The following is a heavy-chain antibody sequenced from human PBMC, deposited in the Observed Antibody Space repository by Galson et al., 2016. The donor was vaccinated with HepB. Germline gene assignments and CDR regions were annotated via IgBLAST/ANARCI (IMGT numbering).Heavy chain of an antibody. Sequence: SLRLSCAASGFTFSSYWMYWVRQAPGKGLEWVSSISSSSSYIYYADSVKGRFAISRDNAKNSLYLQMNSLRAEDTAVYYCARATHTTTYYYDSSGYKVDAFDIWGQGTMVTVSS. CDR2: ISSSSSYI. V-gene: IGHV3-21*01. D-gene: IGHD3-22*01. CDR3: ARATHTTTYYYDSSGYKVDAFDI. CDR1: GFTFSSYW. J-gene: IGHJ3*02.